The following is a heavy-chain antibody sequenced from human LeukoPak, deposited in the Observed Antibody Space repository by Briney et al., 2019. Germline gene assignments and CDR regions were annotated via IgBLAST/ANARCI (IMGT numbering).Heavy chain of an antibody. Sequence: GGSLRLSCAASGFTVSNNFMNWVRQAPGKGLEWVSLIYSGGSTYYADSVKGRFTISRDNSKNTLYLQMNSLRAEDTAVYYCAREATVTTYFDYWGQGTLVTVSS. D-gene: IGHD4-17*01. J-gene: IGHJ4*02. CDR3: AREATVTTYFDY. V-gene: IGHV3-53*05. CDR2: IYSGGST. CDR1: GFTVSNNF.